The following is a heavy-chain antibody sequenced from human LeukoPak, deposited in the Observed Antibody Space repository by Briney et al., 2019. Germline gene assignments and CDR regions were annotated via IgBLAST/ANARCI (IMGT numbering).Heavy chain of an antibody. J-gene: IGHJ5*02. CDR2: INHSGST. CDR1: GGSISSSSHY. Sequence: SETLSLTCTVSGGSISSSSHYWSWVRQPPGKGLEWIGEINHSGSTNYNPSLKSRLTISVDTSKNQFSLKLSSVTAADTAVYYCARLLHYDILTGLTPWGQGTLVTVSS. D-gene: IGHD3-9*01. CDR3: ARLLHYDILTGLTP. V-gene: IGHV4-39*07.